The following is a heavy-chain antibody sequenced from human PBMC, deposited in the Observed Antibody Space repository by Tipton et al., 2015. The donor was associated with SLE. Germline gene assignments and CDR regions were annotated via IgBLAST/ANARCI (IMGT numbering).Heavy chain of an antibody. Sequence: TLSLTCSVSGASISSDVYYLSWIRQLPGKGLEWIGYIYNTGNTYYNPSLKSRVTMSVDTSKNQFSLRVTSVTAADTAVYYCARDGPDTSGYYLDYWGQGILVTVSS. CDR2: IYNTGNT. V-gene: IGHV4-31*03. J-gene: IGHJ4*02. CDR3: ARDGPDTSGYYLDY. CDR1: GASISSDVYY. D-gene: IGHD3-22*01.